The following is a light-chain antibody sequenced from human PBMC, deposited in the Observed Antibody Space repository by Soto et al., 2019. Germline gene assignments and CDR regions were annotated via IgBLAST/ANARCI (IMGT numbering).Light chain of an antibody. CDR2: DVS. J-gene: IGLJ1*01. V-gene: IGLV2-14*01. CDR3: SLYTSSSSLWV. Sequence: QSALTQPASVSGSPGQSITISCTGTSSDVGGYNYVSWYQQHPGKAPKLMIYDVSNRPSGVSNRFSGSKSGNTASLTISGLQAEQEADYYCSLYTSSSSLWVFGTGTKVTVL. CDR1: SSDVGGYNY.